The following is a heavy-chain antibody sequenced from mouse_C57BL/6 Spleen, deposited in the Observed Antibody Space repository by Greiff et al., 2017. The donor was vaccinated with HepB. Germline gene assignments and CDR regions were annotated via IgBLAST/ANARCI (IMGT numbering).Heavy chain of an antibody. CDR3: TRIYDGYDVAY. CDR2: ISSGSSTI. J-gene: IGHJ3*01. CDR1: GFTFSDYG. Sequence: EVHLVESGGGLVKPGGSLKLSCAASGFTFSDYGMHWVRQAPEKGLEWVAYISSGSSTIYYADTVKGRFTISRDNAKNTLFLQMTSLRSEDTAMYCCTRIYDGYDVAYWGQGTLVTVSA. V-gene: IGHV5-17*01. D-gene: IGHD2-3*01.